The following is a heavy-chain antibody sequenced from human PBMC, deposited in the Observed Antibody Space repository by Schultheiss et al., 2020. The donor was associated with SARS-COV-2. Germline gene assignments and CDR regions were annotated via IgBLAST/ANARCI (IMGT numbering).Heavy chain of an antibody. CDR3: ARGWDRITIFGVVIKGPPDAFDI. CDR1: GYTFTSHG. J-gene: IGHJ3*02. CDR2: MNPNSGNT. Sequence: ASVKVSCKASGYTFTSHGISWVRQAPGQGLEWMGWMNPNSGNTGYAQKFQGRVTMTRNTSISTAYMELSSLRSEDTAVYYCARGWDRITIFGVVIKGPPDAFDIWGQGTMVTVSS. D-gene: IGHD3-3*01. V-gene: IGHV1-8*02.